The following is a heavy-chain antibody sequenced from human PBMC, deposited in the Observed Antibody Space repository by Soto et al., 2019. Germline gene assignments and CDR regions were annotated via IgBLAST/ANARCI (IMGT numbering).Heavy chain of an antibody. V-gene: IGHV1-69*12. CDR3: PRDRSVTDYRFDY. J-gene: IGHJ4*02. Sequence: QVQLVQSGAEVKKPGSSVKVSCKASGGTFSSYDISWVRQAPGQGLEWMGGIIPIFGTANYAQKFQGRVTINADESTSTAYMELSSLRSEDTAVYYCPRDRSVTDYRFDYWGQGTLVTVSS. CDR1: GGTFSSYD. D-gene: IGHD5-12*01. CDR2: IIPIFGTA.